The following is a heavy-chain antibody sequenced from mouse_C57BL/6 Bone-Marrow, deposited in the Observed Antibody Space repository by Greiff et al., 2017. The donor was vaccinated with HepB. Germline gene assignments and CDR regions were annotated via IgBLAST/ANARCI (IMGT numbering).Heavy chain of an antibody. CDR1: GYTFTDYY. V-gene: IGHV1-26*01. D-gene: IGHD1-1*01. CDR2: INPNNGGT. CDR3: ASLYYDDRWYFDV. J-gene: IGHJ1*03. Sequence: EVQLQQSGPELVKPGASVKISCKASGYTFTDYYMNWVKQSHGKSLEWIGDINPNNGGTSYNQKFKGKATLTVDKSSSTAYMELRSLTSEDSAVYYCASLYYDDRWYFDVWGTGTTVTVSS.